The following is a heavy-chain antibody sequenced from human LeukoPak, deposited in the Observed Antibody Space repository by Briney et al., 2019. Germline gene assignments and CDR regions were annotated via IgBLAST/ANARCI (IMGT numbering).Heavy chain of an antibody. CDR2: IYYSGST. D-gene: IGHD4-17*01. J-gene: IGHJ4*02. CDR3: ARVEDYGDYTFDY. CDR1: GVSISSSSYY. Sequence: SETLSLTCTVSGVSISSSSYYWGWIRQPPGKGLEWIGSIYYSGSTYYNPSLKSRVTISVDTSKNQFSLKLSSVTAADTAVYYCARVEDYGDYTFDYWGQGTLVTVSS. V-gene: IGHV4-39*07.